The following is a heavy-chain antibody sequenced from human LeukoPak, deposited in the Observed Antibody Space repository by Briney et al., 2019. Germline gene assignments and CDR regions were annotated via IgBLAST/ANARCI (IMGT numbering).Heavy chain of an antibody. D-gene: IGHD1-26*01. J-gene: IGHJ6*03. V-gene: IGHV3-33*01. Sequence: PGGSLRLSCAASGITCRNYGFHWVRQAPGKGLEWVAIIWYDGSNEYYADSVKVRFTISRDNSKNTLYLQMNSLRAEDTAVYYCATSRGSYYMDVWGKGTTVTVSS. CDR1: GITCRNYG. CDR3: ATSRGSYYMDV. CDR2: IWYDGSNE.